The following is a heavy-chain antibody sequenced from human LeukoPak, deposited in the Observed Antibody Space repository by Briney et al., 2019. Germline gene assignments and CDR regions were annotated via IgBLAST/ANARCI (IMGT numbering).Heavy chain of an antibody. CDR3: AKDRRESSTSRSPDWFDP. J-gene: IGHJ5*02. CDR1: GFTFNSYG. V-gene: IGHV3-23*01. CDR2: ISGSGGST. D-gene: IGHD2-2*01. Sequence: GGSLRLSCAASGFTFNSYGMSWVRQAPGKGLEWVSAISGSGGSTYYADPVKGRFTISRDNSKNTLYLQMSSLRAEDTAVYYCAKDRRESSTSRSPDWFDPWGQGTLVTVSS.